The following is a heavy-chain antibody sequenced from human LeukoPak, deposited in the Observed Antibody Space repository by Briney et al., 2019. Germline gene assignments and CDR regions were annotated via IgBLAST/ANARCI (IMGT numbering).Heavy chain of an antibody. D-gene: IGHD2-2*01. V-gene: IGHV3-23*01. CDR2: ISASGGTT. J-gene: IGHJ5*02. Sequence: GGSLRLSCAASGFTFSSYAMSWVRQAPGKGLEWVSSISASGGTTYYADSVKGRFTISRDNSKNTLYLQMLGLRAEDSAIYYCAKDPREYCSSTSCPNWFDPWGQGTLVTVSS. CDR1: GFTFSSYA. CDR3: AKDPREYCSSTSCPNWFDP.